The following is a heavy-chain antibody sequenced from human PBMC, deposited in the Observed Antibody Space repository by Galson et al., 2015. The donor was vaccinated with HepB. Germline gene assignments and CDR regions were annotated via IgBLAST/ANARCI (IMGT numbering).Heavy chain of an antibody. D-gene: IGHD6-19*01. V-gene: IGHV3-23*01. CDR2: ISGTGGST. CDR1: GFTFSGYA. CDR3: AKRGREAGTDDYYSDY. Sequence: SLRLSCAASGFTFSGYAMSWVRQAPGKGLEWVSAISGTGGSTYYADSVKGRFTISRDNSKNALYLQMNSLRAEDTAVYYCAKRGREAGTDDYYSDYWGQGTLVTVSS. J-gene: IGHJ4*02.